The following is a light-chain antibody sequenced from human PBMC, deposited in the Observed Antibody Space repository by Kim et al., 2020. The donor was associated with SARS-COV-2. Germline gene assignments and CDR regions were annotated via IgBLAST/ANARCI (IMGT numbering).Light chain of an antibody. CDR3: AAWDDSLSGYV. V-gene: IGLV1-47*01. Sequence: ERVTISCSGSSSNIGSNYVYWYQQLPGTAPKLLIYRNNRRPSGVPDRFSGSKSGTSASLAISELRSEDEADYYCAAWDDSLSGYVFGTGTKVTVL. CDR2: RNN. CDR1: SSNIGSNY. J-gene: IGLJ1*01.